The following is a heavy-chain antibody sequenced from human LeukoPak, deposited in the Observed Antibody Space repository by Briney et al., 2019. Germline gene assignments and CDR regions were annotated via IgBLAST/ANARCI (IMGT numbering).Heavy chain of an antibody. Sequence: RPGGSLRLSCAASGFTFDDYAMPWVRQAPGKGLEWVSLISGDGGSTYYADSVKGRFTISRDNSKNSLYLQMNSLRTEDTALYYCAKEPVTSLDAEYFQHWGQGTLVTVSS. CDR3: AKEPVTSLDAEYFQH. D-gene: IGHD4-17*01. CDR1: GFTFDDYA. J-gene: IGHJ1*01. CDR2: ISGDGGST. V-gene: IGHV3-43*02.